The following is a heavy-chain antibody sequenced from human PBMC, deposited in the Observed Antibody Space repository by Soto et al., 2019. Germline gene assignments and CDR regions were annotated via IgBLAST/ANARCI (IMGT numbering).Heavy chain of an antibody. Sequence: SETLSLTCTVSGGSINNYYWSWVRQPPGKGLEWIGYIYYSGSTNYNPSLKSRVTISLDMSKNQFSLKLTSVTAADTAIYYCARDQVILRYNWLAPWGQGTRVTAPQ. V-gene: IGHV4-59*01. CDR2: IYYSGST. CDR3: ARDQVILRYNWLAP. D-gene: IGHD3-16*02. J-gene: IGHJ5*02. CDR1: GGSINNYY.